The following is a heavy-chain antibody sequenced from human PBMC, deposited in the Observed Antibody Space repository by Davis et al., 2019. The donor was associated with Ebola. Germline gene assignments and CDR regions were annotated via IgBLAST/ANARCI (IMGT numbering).Heavy chain of an antibody. CDR2: ISGSSRTI. CDR3: AKDWGYMVRGVMIDY. D-gene: IGHD3-10*01. J-gene: IGHJ4*02. Sequence: GESLKISCAASGFTFSSYSMNWVRQAPGKGLEWVSYISGSSRTIYYADSVKVPFTISRDNSKNTLLLQMNSLRADDTAVYYCAKDWGYMVRGVMIDYWGQGTVVTVSS. V-gene: IGHV3-48*01. CDR1: GFTFSSYS.